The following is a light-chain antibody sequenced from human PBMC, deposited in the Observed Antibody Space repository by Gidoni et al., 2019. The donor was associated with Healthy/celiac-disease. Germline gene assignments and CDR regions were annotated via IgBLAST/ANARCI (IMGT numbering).Light chain of an antibody. CDR3: QQYGSSPMYT. Sequence: EIVLTQSPGTLSLSLGEGATLSCRASQSVSSSYLAWYQQKPGQAPRLLIYGASSRATGIPDRFSGSGSGTDYTLTISRLEPEDFAVYYCQQYGSSPMYTFGQGTKLEIK. V-gene: IGKV3-20*01. J-gene: IGKJ2*01. CDR1: QSVSSSY. CDR2: GAS.